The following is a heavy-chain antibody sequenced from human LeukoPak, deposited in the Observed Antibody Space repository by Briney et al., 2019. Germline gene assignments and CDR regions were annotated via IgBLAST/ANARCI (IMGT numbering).Heavy chain of an antibody. D-gene: IGHD6-19*01. Sequence: GASVKVSCKASGYTFTSYDINWVRQATGQGLEWMGWMNPNSGNTGYAQKFQGRVTMTRNTSISTAYMELSSLRSEDTAVYYCARGLAGAVAGTSRNYYYYYYMDVWGKGTTVIVSS. CDR1: GYTFTSYD. CDR2: MNPNSGNT. CDR3: ARGLAGAVAGTSRNYYYYYYMDV. J-gene: IGHJ6*03. V-gene: IGHV1-8*01.